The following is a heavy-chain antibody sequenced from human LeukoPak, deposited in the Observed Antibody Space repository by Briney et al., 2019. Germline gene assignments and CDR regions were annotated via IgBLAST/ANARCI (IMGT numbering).Heavy chain of an antibody. CDR1: GYTFTGYY. D-gene: IGHD4/OR15-4a*01. V-gene: IGHV1-2*02. Sequence: ASVKVSCKASGYTFTGYYMHWVRQAPGQGLEWMGWINPNSGGTNYAQKFQGRVTMTRDTSISTAYMERSRLRSDDTAVYYCARRAGAYSHPYDYWGQGTLVTVSS. CDR3: ARRAGAYSHPYDY. CDR2: INPNSGGT. J-gene: IGHJ4*02.